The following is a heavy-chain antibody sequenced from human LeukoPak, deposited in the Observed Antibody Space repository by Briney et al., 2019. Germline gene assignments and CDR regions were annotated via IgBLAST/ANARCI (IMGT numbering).Heavy chain of an antibody. D-gene: IGHD3-22*01. CDR2: IIPIFGTA. J-gene: IGHJ3*02. CDR1: GGTFSSYA. V-gene: IGHV1-69*05. CDR3: ARRPSSGYYAFDI. Sequence: SVKVSCKASGGTFSSYAISWVLQAPGQGLEWMGGIIPIFGTANYAQKFQGRVTITTDESTSTAYMELSSLRSEDTAVYYCARRPSSGYYAFDIWGQGTMVTVSS.